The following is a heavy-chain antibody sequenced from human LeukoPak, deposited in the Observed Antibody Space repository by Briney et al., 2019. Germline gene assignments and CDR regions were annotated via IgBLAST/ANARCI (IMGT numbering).Heavy chain of an antibody. V-gene: IGHV1-2*02. J-gene: IGHJ4*02. CDR2: INLKSGDT. CDR1: GFTFSGYY. D-gene: IGHD3-10*02. CDR3: ARVRWETFIFGDY. Sequence: ASEKVSCKASGFTFSGYYMKWVRQAPGQGFEWMGWINLKSGDTLYAEKFEGRVTVSRDTSINKVYMELRSLRSDDTAIYYCARVRWETFIFGDYWGQGTLVTVSS.